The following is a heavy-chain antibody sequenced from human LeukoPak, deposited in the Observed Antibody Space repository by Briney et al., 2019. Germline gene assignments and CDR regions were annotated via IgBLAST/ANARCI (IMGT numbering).Heavy chain of an antibody. CDR1: GFTFISYW. Sequence: GGSLRPSCAASGFTFISYWMSWVRQAPGKGLEWVANIKQDGSEKYYVDSVKGRFTVSRDNAKNSLYLQMNSLRAEDTAVYYCARASIWFGSLTFDYWGQGTLVTVSS. CDR2: IKQDGSEK. CDR3: ARASIWFGSLTFDY. V-gene: IGHV3-7*03. D-gene: IGHD3-10*01. J-gene: IGHJ4*02.